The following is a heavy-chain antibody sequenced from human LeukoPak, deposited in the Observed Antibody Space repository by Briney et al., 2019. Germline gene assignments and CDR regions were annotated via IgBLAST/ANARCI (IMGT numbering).Heavy chain of an antibody. CDR1: GYSISSGYY. Sequence: KPSETLSLTCTVSGYSISSGYYWSWIRQPPGKGLEWIGEINHSGSTNYNPSLKSRVTISVDTSKNQFSLKLSSVTAANTAVYYCARARYYGSGRLYWGQGTLVTVSS. CDR2: INHSGST. J-gene: IGHJ4*02. CDR3: ARARYYGSGRLY. D-gene: IGHD3-10*01. V-gene: IGHV4-38-2*02.